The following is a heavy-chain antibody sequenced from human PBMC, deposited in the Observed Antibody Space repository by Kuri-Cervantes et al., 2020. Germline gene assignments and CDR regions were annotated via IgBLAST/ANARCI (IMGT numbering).Heavy chain of an antibody. CDR1: GGSFSGYY. CDR2: INHSGST. V-gene: IGHV4-34*01. CDR3: ARGHYGDYGGRYYYYYGMDV. J-gene: IGHJ6*02. D-gene: IGHD4-17*01. Sequence: SETLSLTCAVYGGSFSGYYWSWIRQPPGKGLEWIGEINHSGSTNYNPSLKSRVTISVDTSKNQFSLKLSSVTAADTAVYYCARGHYGDYGGRYYYYYGMDVWGQGTTVTVSS.